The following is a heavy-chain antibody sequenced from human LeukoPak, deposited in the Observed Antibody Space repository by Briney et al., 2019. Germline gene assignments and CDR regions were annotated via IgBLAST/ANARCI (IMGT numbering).Heavy chain of an antibody. D-gene: IGHD6-13*01. CDR1: GASISDYY. Sequence: SETLSLTCTVSGASISDYYWNWIRQPPGKGLEWIGYIYYSGSTNYNPSLKSRVTISADTSKNQFSLKLSSVTAADTAVYYCARAKAAAGIDYSDYWGRGTLVTVSS. CDR2: IYYSGST. V-gene: IGHV4-59*13. J-gene: IGHJ4*02. CDR3: ARAKAAAGIDYSDY.